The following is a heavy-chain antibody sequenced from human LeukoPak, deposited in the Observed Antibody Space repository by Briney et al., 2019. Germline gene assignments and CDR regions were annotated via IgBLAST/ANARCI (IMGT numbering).Heavy chain of an antibody. D-gene: IGHD3-10*01. CDR3: ARDRHAMVRGWYYYGMDV. V-gene: IGHV3-53*01. Sequence: PGWSLRLSCAASGFTVSSNYMSWVRQAPGKGLEWVSVIYSGGSTYYADSVKGRFTISRDNTKNTLYLQMNSLRAEDTAVYYCARDRHAMVRGWYYYGMDVWGQGTTVTVSS. J-gene: IGHJ6*02. CDR2: IYSGGST. CDR1: GFTVSSNY.